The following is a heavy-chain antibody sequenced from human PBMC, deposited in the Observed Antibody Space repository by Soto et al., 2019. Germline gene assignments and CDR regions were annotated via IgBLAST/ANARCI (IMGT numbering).Heavy chain of an antibody. CDR3: ARDREAI. V-gene: IGHV3-33*01. J-gene: IGHJ4*02. CDR2: IWYDGSNK. D-gene: IGHD2-2*01. CDR1: GFTFSSYG. Sequence: PGGSLRLSCAASGFTFSSYGMHWVRQAPGKGLEWLAVIWYDGSNKYYADSVKGRFTISRDNSKNTLYLQMNSLRAEDTAVYYCARDREAIWGQGTLVTVSS.